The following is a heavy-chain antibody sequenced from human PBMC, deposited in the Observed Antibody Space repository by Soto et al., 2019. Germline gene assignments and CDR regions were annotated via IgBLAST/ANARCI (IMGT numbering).Heavy chain of an antibody. D-gene: IGHD5-12*01. CDR1: GFTFSSYA. Sequence: GGSRRLSCAASGFTFSSYAMHWVRQAPGKGLEYVSAISSNGGSTDYANSVKGRFTISRDNSKNTLDLQMGSLRAEDMAVYYCARGGRGYEFDYWGQGTLVTVSS. CDR3: ARGGRGYEFDY. CDR2: ISSNGGST. J-gene: IGHJ4*02. V-gene: IGHV3-64*01.